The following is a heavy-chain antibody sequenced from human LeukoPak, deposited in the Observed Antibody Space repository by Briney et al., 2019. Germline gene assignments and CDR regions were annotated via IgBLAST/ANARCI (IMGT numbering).Heavy chain of an antibody. CDR3: AKDNSDIGFGLYFDY. J-gene: IGHJ4*02. CDR2: ISGSGGST. D-gene: IGHD3-9*01. Sequence: GGSLRLSCAASGFTFSSYAMSWVRQAPGKGLEWVSAISGSGGSTYYADSVKGRFTISRDNSKNTLYLQMNSLGAEDTAVYYCAKDNSDIGFGLYFDYWGQGTLVTVSS. V-gene: IGHV3-23*01. CDR1: GFTFSSYA.